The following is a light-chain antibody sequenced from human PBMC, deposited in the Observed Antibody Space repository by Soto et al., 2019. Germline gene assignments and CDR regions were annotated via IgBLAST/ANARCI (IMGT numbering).Light chain of an antibody. V-gene: IGKV3-20*01. Sequence: EIVLTHSPGTLSLSPGERATLSCRASQSVSNNYLAWYQQKPGQAPRLVIYGASSRATGIPDRFSASGSGTDFTLTISRLEPEDFAVYFCQQYSSSPVTFGQGTKVDI. CDR3: QQYSSSPVT. CDR1: QSVSNNY. J-gene: IGKJ1*01. CDR2: GAS.